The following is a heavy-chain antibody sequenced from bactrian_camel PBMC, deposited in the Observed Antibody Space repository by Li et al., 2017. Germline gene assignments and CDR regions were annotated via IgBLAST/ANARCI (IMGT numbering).Heavy chain of an antibody. CDR3: AAAPWYTGSCWQQNAYRY. V-gene: IGHV3S55*01. Sequence: HVQLVESGGGSVQPGGSLRLSCVAVGLNFDDSDMGWYRQAPGKECELVSRIVAGSDTTYTDSVKGRFTISQDNAKSTMYLQMNDLKPEDTAMYYCAAAPWYTGSCWQQNAYRYWGQGTQVTVS. D-gene: IGHD6*01. CDR2: IVAGSDT. J-gene: IGHJ4*01. CDR1: GLNFDDSD.